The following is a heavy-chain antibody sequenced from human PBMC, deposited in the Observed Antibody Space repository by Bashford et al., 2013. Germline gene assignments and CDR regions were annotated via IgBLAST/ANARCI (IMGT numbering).Heavy chain of an antibody. CDR2: IQGDESIT. D-gene: IGHD3-3*01. V-gene: IGHV3-74*03. CDR3: ARDRQDFGVVTLDY. Sequence: RQAPGKGLEWVSRIQGDESITSYADSVKGRFTISRDNAKNSLYLQMNSLRAEDTAVYYCARDRQDFGVVTLDYWGQGTLVTVSS. J-gene: IGHJ4*02.